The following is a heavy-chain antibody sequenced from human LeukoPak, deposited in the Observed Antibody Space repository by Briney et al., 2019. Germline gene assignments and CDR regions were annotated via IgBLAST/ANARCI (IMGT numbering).Heavy chain of an antibody. D-gene: IGHD6-19*01. CDR2: IYYSGST. CDR1: GGSLSSYY. J-gene: IGHJ6*02. V-gene: IGHV4-59*01. Sequence: PSETLSLTCTVSGGSLSSYYWSWIRQPPGKGLEWIGYIYYSGSTNYNPSLKSRVTISVDTSKNQFSLKLSSVTAADTAVYYCARASGWYVTPYYYYGMDVWGQGTTDTVSS. CDR3: ARASGWYVTPYYYYGMDV.